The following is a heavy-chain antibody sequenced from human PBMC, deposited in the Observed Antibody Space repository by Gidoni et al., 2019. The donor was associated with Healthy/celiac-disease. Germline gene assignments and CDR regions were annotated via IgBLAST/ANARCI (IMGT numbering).Heavy chain of an antibody. Sequence: QVQLVESGGGVVQPGRSLRLSCAPSGFTFRSYAMHWVRQAPGKGLEWVAVISYDGSNKYYADSVKGRFTISRDNSKNTLYLQMNSLRAEDTAVYYCARDGVLSGWYSSLDYWGQGTLVTVSS. CDR2: ISYDGSNK. V-gene: IGHV3-30-3*01. CDR3: ARDGVLSGWYSSLDY. CDR1: GFTFRSYA. D-gene: IGHD6-19*01. J-gene: IGHJ4*02.